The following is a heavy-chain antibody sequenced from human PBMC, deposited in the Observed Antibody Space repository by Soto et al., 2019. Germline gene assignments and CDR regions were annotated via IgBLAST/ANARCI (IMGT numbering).Heavy chain of an antibody. J-gene: IGHJ5*01. V-gene: IGHV3-13*01. CDR2: IGSAGDT. CDR1: GVTFSRYD. Sequence: GGSLRLSCAASGVTFSRYDIHWVRQAPGKGLEWVSAIGSAGDTHYAGSAKGRFTISRENAKTSAYLQMNSLTAADTAVYYCARLVDYHHPFDSWGRGTLVTVSS. CDR3: ARLVDYHHPFDS. D-gene: IGHD2-8*02.